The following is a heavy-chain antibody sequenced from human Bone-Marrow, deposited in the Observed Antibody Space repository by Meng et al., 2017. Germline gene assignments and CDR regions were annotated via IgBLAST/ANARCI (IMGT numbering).Heavy chain of an antibody. V-gene: IGHV3-11*01. D-gene: IGHD6-13*01. CDR1: GCTFSDYY. Sequence: QVQLVESGGGLVKPGGSLRLSCAASGCTFSDYYMSWIRRAPGKGLEWVSSISGTGTTIYYADSVKGRFTISRDNAKNSLYLQMNTLRAEDTAVYYCARERSSRFDYWGQGTLVTVSS. J-gene: IGHJ4*02. CDR3: ARERSSRFDY. CDR2: ISGTGTTI.